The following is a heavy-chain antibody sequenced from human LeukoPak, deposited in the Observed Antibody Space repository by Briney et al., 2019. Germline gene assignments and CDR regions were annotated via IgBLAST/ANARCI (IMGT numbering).Heavy chain of an antibody. CDR3: ASARITMIVVVTNDAFDI. J-gene: IGHJ3*02. V-gene: IGHV3-48*04. D-gene: IGHD3-22*01. CDR1: GFTFSNAW. Sequence: GGSLRLSCAASGFTFSNAWMNWVRQAPGKGLEWVSYISSSSSTIYYADSVKGRFTISRDNAKNSLYLQMNSLRAEDTAVYYCASARITMIVVVTNDAFDIWGQGTMVTVSS. CDR2: ISSSSSTI.